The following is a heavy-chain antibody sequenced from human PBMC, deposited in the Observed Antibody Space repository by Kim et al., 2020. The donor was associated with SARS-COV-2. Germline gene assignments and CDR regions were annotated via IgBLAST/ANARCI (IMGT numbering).Heavy chain of an antibody. Sequence: SETLSLTCTVSGGSISSSSYYWGWIRQPPGKGLEWIGSIYYSGSTYYNPSLKSRVTISVDTSKNQFSLKLSSVTAADTAVYYCARHDPNSGSHSDLNVYFDYWGQGTLVTVSS. J-gene: IGHJ4*02. V-gene: IGHV4-39*01. D-gene: IGHD1-26*01. CDR3: ARHDPNSGSHSDLNVYFDY. CDR2: IYYSGST. CDR1: GGSISSSSYY.